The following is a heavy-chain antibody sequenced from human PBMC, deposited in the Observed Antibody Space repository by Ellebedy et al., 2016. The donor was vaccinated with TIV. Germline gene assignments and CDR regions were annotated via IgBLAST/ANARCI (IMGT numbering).Heavy chain of an antibody. D-gene: IGHD6-19*01. Sequence: GESLKISCAASGFTFSSYSMNWVRQAPGKGLEWVSSISSSSSYIYYADSVKGRFTISRDNAKNSLYLQMNSLRAEDTAVYYCARGLYSSGWYSGYWGQGTLVTVSS. CDR1: GFTFSSYS. V-gene: IGHV3-21*01. CDR3: ARGLYSSGWYSGY. J-gene: IGHJ4*02. CDR2: ISSSSSYI.